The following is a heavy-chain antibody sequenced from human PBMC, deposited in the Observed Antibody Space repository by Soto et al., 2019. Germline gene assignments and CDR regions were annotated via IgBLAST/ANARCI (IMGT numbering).Heavy chain of an antibody. CDR2: IYYSGST. J-gene: IGHJ4*02. CDR1: GGSISSYY. V-gene: IGHV4-59*01. CDR3: ARAIRYCSGGSCPFDY. Sequence: SETLSLTCTVSGGSISSYYWSWIRQPPGKGLEWIGYIYYSGSTNYNPSLKSRVTISVDTSKNQFSLKLSSVTAADTAVYYCARAIRYCSGGSCPFDYWGQGTLVTVSS. D-gene: IGHD2-15*01.